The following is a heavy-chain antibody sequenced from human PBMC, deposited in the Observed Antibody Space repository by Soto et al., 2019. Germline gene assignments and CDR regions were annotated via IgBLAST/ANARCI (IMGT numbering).Heavy chain of an antibody. Sequence: PGGSLRLSCAASGFTFSTYAMNWVRQAPGKGLEWVSGISGSGDSTYYADSVKGRFTVSRDNSKNTLYLQMNSLRAEDTAVYYCARHVAHDAFDIWGQGTMVTVSS. D-gene: IGHD5-12*01. CDR2: ISGSGDST. CDR3: ARHVAHDAFDI. J-gene: IGHJ3*02. V-gene: IGHV3-23*01. CDR1: GFTFSTYA.